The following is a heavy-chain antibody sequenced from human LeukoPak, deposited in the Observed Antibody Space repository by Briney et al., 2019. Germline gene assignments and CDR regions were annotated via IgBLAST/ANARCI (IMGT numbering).Heavy chain of an antibody. D-gene: IGHD3-3*01. V-gene: IGHV3-23*01. CDR1: GFTFSSYA. J-gene: IGHJ4*02. CDR3: AKEAYYDFWSGYYYFDY. Sequence: PGGSLRLSRAASGFTFSSYAMSWVRQAPGKGPEWVSAISGSGGSTYSTDSVKGRFTISRDNSKNTLYLQMNSLRAEDTAVYYCAKEAYYDFWSGYYYFDYWGQGTLVTVSS. CDR2: ISGSGGST.